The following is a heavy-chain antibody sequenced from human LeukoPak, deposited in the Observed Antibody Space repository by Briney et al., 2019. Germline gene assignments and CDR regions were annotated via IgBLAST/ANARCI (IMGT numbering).Heavy chain of an antibody. CDR3: ASRKLGNDY. Sequence: SETLSLTCSVSDDSITMYYWTWIRQPPGKGLEWIGYVDHTGSTNFNPSLNGRVSISRDTSKNLFSLGLRSVTAADTAVYYCASRKLGNDYWGQGTLVTVSS. CDR1: DDSITMYY. J-gene: IGHJ4*02. CDR2: VDHTGST. D-gene: IGHD7-27*01. V-gene: IGHV4-59*01.